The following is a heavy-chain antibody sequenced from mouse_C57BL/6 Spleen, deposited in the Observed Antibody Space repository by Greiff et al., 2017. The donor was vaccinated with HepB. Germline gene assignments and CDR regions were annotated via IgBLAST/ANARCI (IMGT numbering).Heavy chain of an antibody. V-gene: IGHV1-43*01. CDR1: GYSFTGYY. Sequence: VQLKQSGPELVKPGASVKISCKASGYSFTGYYMHWVKQSSEKSLEWIGEINPSTGGTSYNQKFKGKATLTVDKSSSTAYMQLKSLTSEDSAVYYCARSSNFYAMDYWGQGTSVTVSS. J-gene: IGHJ4*01. D-gene: IGHD4-1*02. CDR3: ARSSNFYAMDY. CDR2: INPSTGGT.